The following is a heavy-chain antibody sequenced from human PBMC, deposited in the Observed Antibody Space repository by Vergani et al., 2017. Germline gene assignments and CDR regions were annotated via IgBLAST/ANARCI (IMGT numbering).Heavy chain of an antibody. Sequence: QVQLQQWGAGVVKPSGTLSLTCAVFGESFSSFYWSWIRQPPGKGLEWIGYIYYSGSTYYNPSLKSRVTISVDTSKNQFSLKLSSVTAADTAVYYCARVRRDDSSGYYYYYGMDVWGQGTTVTVSS. CDR2: IYYSGST. CDR3: ARVRRDDSSGYYYYYGMDV. J-gene: IGHJ6*02. CDR1: GESFSSFY. D-gene: IGHD3-22*01. V-gene: IGHV4-30-4*01.